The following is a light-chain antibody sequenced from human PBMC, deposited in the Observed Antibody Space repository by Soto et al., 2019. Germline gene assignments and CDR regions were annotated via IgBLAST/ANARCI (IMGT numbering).Light chain of an antibody. J-gene: IGKJ1*01. CDR3: QQYTLYLET. CDR1: QSISSW. Sequence: DIQMTQSPSTLSASVGDRVTITCRASQSISSWLAWYQQKPGKAPNLLIYDASSLQSGVPARFSGSGSGTEFTLTISDLQPDDFATYYCQQYTLYLETFGQGTKGDIK. CDR2: DAS. V-gene: IGKV1-5*01.